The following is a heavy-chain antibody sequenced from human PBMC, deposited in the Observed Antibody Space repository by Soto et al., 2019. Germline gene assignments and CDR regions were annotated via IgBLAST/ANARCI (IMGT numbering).Heavy chain of an antibody. CDR2: INPSGGST. D-gene: IGHD3-10*01. V-gene: IGHV1-46*01. Sequence: ASVKVSCKASGYTFTNYYMHWVRQAPGQGLEWMGIINPSGGSTSYAQKFQGRVTMTRDTSTGTVYMELSTLRSEDTAVYSWARFGSGAGHWYFDLWGRGTLVTVSS. CDR3: ARFGSGAGHWYFDL. J-gene: IGHJ2*01. CDR1: GYTFTNYY.